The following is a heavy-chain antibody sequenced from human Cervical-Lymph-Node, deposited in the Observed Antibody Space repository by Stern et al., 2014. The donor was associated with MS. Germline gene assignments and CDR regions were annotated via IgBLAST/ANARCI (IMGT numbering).Heavy chain of an antibody. CDR2: INPNSGGT. CDR3: ARGSGTAYDLRGDY. Sequence: VQLVQSGAEANAPGASMKVSCKASGYIFTDYYLHWVRQAPGQGLEWLGWINPNSGGTNYAQNFQGRVTMTRDTSISAAYMELRWLGYADTAVYYCARGSGTAYDLRGDYWGQGTLVTVSS. J-gene: IGHJ4*01. V-gene: IGHV1-2*02. D-gene: IGHD3-3*01. CDR1: GYIFTDYY.